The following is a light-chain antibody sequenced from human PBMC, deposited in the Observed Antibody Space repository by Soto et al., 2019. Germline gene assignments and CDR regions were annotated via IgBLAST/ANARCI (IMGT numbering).Light chain of an antibody. Sequence: SALTQPASVSGSPGQSISISCTGTTSDVGRYNYVSWYQQHPGEAPKLMIYDVSYRPSWVSNRSSGSKSGITASLTISGLQAEDEADYYCNSFTTSSTYVFGTGTKVTVL. CDR3: NSFTTSSTYV. J-gene: IGLJ1*01. V-gene: IGLV2-14*03. CDR2: DVS. CDR1: TSDVGRYNY.